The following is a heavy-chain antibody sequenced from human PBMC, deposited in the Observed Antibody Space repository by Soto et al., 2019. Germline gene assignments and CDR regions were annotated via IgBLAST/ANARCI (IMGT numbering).Heavy chain of an antibody. Sequence: SETLSLTCTVSGGSISSSYWSWIRQPPGKGLEWIGNIYYSGSTNYNPSLKSRVTISVDTSKNQFSLNLTSVTAADTAVYYCARDARYYGMDVWGQGTTVTVSS. CDR1: GGSISSSY. CDR3: ARDARYYGMDV. CDR2: IYYSGST. V-gene: IGHV4-59*01. J-gene: IGHJ6*02.